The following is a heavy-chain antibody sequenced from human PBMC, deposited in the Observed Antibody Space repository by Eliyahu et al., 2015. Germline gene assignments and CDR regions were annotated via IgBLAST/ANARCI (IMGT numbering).Heavy chain of an antibody. CDR2: IWYDGSNK. Sequence: QVQLVESGGGVVXPGRSLRLSCAASGFTFSSYGMHWVRQAPGKGVEGVGVIWYDGSNKYYADSVKGRFTISRDNSKNTLYLQMNSLRAEDTAVYYCARGPRGHDAFDIWGQGTMVTVSS. J-gene: IGHJ3*02. CDR1: GFTFSSYG. V-gene: IGHV3-33*01. CDR3: ARGPRGHDAFDI. D-gene: IGHD6-25*01.